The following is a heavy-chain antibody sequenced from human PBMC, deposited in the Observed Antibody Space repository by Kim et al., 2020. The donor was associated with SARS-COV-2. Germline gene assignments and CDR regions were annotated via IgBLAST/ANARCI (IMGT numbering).Heavy chain of an antibody. CDR3: ARVFSLFSSGWSNFDY. V-gene: IGHV1-2*02. Sequence: KFKGRVTMTRDTSISTAYMELSRLRSDDTAVYYCARVFSLFSSGWSNFDYWGQGTLVTVSS. J-gene: IGHJ4*02. D-gene: IGHD6-19*01.